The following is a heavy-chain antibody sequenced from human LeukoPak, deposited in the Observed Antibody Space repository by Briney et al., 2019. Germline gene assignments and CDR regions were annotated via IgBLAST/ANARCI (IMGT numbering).Heavy chain of an antibody. CDR1: GFIFVDFA. Sequence: GGALRLSCEASGFIFVDFAMQWARQGPGKGAEWVSAMSEDGEETDYLDSVEGGFTISRENTKNSLFLEMNSLRHEDTAVYYCAKSGYRGDSHILRVPGSRYCHYDMDVWGNGTPVIVSS. V-gene: IGHV3-43*02. D-gene: IGHD5-12*01. J-gene: IGHJ6*03. CDR3: AKSGYRGDSHILRVPGSRYCHYDMDV. CDR2: MSEDGEET.